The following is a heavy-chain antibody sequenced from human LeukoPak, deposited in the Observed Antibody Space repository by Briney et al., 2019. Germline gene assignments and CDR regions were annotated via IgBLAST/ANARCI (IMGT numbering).Heavy chain of an antibody. CDR3: ARDIWSYYYDSSGYYAY. D-gene: IGHD3-22*01. J-gene: IGHJ4*02. V-gene: IGHV3-30*19. Sequence: PGNSLRLSCAASGFAFSSSGMHWVRQAPGKGLEWVAVISYDGSNKYYADSVKGRFTISRDNSKNTLYLQMNSLRAEDTAVYYCARDIWSYYYDSSGYYAYWGQGTLVTVSS. CDR1: GFAFSSSG. CDR2: ISYDGSNK.